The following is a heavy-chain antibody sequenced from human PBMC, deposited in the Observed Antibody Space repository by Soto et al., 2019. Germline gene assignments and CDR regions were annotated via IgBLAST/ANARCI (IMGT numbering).Heavy chain of an antibody. D-gene: IGHD2-15*01. CDR1: GFTVSSNY. CDR3: ARTCSGGTCSFDY. J-gene: IGHJ4*02. V-gene: IGHV3-66*01. Sequence: EVQLVESGGGLVQPGGSLRLSCAASGFTVSSNYMSWVRQAPGKGLEWVSVIYSGGSTYYADSVKGRFTISRDNSENTLYLQMNRLRAEDTAVYYSARTCSGGTCSFDYWGQGTLVTVSS. CDR2: IYSGGST.